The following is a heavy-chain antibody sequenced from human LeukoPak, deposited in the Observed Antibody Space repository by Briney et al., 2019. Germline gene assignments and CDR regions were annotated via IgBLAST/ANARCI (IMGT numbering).Heavy chain of an antibody. CDR3: ARGMDTAMVKHAFDI. D-gene: IGHD5-18*01. CDR1: GGSFSGYY. V-gene: IGHV4-34*01. Sequence: SGTLSLTCAVYGGSFSGYYWSWIRQPPGKGLEWIGEINHSGSTNYNPSLKSRVTISVDTSKNQFSLKLSSVTAADTAVYYCARGMDTAMVKHAFDIWGQGTMVTVSS. J-gene: IGHJ3*02. CDR2: INHSGST.